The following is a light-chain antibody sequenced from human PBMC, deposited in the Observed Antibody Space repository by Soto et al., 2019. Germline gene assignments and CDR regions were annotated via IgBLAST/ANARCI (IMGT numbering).Light chain of an antibody. CDR1: RTVGRSY. V-gene: IGKV3-20*01. J-gene: IGKJ1*01. Sequence: ETVLTQSPDIMYLSPGERDTLSCRASRTVGRSYLAWYQQKPGQAPRLLIFGTSTRATAIPDRFSGGGSGTDFTLTISSLDPEDYSVYFCQQYDSVPPCTFGQGTRVEV. CDR3: QQYDSVPPCT. CDR2: GTS.